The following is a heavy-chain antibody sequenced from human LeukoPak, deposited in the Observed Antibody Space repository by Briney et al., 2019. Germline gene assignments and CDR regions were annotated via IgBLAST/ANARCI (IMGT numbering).Heavy chain of an antibody. Sequence: GGSLRLSCAASGFTFSSNTMHWVRQAPGKGLEWVAVISYDGSKKYYADSVKGRFAIYRDNSKNTLYLQMNSLRGEDTAVYYCARDLGRGYSGYEGFFDSWGQGTLVSVSS. D-gene: IGHD5-12*01. V-gene: IGHV3-30*09. CDR3: ARDLGRGYSGYEGFFDS. CDR2: ISYDGSKK. CDR1: GFTFSSNT. J-gene: IGHJ5*01.